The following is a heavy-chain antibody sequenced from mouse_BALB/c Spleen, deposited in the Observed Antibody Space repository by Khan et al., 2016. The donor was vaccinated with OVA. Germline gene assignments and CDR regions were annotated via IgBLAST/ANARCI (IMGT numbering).Heavy chain of an antibody. J-gene: IGHJ4*01. Sequence: VELVESGPGLVAPSQSLSITCTVSGFSLTGYGVNWVRQPPGKGLEWLGMIWGDGSTDYNSDLKSRLSIIKDNAKRQFFLKMNSLQTDDTARYYCASYGYYPYYAMDYWGQGTSVTVSA. CDR1: GFSLTGYG. D-gene: IGHD2-3*01. CDR3: ASYGYYPYYAMDY. V-gene: IGHV2-6-7*01. CDR2: IWGDGST.